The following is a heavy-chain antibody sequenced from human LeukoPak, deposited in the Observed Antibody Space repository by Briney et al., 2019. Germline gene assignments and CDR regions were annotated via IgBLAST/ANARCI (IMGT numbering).Heavy chain of an antibody. CDR2: IYTSGST. J-gene: IGHJ3*02. D-gene: IGHD1-26*01. CDR3: ASQGVVGATFDI. Sequence: SETLSLTCAVYGGSFSGYYWSWIRQPPGKGLEWIGRIYTSGSTNYNPSLKSRVTISVDTSKNQFSLKLSSVTAADTAVYYCASQGVVGATFDIWGQGTMVTVSS. CDR1: GGSFSGYY. V-gene: IGHV4-59*10.